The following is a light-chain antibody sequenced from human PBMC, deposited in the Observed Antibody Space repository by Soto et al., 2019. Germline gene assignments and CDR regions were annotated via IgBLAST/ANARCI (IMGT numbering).Light chain of an antibody. CDR1: QSVSSY. J-gene: IGKJ4*01. Sequence: EIVLTQSPATLSLSPGERATLSCRASQSVSSYLAWYQQKPGQAPRLLIYDASNRATGIPARFSGSGSGTDFTLTISSLEPEDFAVYYCQQRSNWPISTFGGGTKVDIK. CDR2: DAS. CDR3: QQRSNWPIST. V-gene: IGKV3-11*01.